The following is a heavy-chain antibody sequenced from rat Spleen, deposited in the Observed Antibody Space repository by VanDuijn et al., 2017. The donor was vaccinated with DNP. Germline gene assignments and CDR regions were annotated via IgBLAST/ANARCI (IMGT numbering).Heavy chain of an antibody. D-gene: IGHD1-10*01. CDR3: AREVTTRGFDY. J-gene: IGHJ2*01. Sequence: EVQLVESGGDLVQPGRSLKLSCVASRFTFNSYWMAWIRQVPGKGLEWVASVPSGGGSTYYPDSVKGRFIISRDNARNTLYLQMNSLRSEDTATYYCAREVTTRGFDYWGQGVMVTVSS. V-gene: IGHV5-31*01. CDR2: VPSGGGST. CDR1: RFTFNSYW.